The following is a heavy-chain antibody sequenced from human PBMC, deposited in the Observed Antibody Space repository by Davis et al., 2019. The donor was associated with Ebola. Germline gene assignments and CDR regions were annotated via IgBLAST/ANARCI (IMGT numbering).Heavy chain of an antibody. Sequence: PGGSLRLSCAVYGGSFSGYYWSWIRQPPGKGLGWIGEINHSGSTNYNPSLKSRVTISVDTSKNQFSLKLSSVTAADTAVYYCARLVYDSSSVGYYGLDVWGQGTTVTVSS. V-gene: IGHV4-34*01. CDR1: GGSFSGYY. D-gene: IGHD3-22*01. CDR3: ARLVYDSSSVGYYGLDV. CDR2: INHSGST. J-gene: IGHJ6*02.